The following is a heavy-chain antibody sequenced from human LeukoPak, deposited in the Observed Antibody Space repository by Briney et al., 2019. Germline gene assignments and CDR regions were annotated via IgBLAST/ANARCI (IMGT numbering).Heavy chain of an antibody. CDR1: GYTFTSYG. V-gene: IGHV1-18*01. D-gene: IGHD5/OR15-5a*01. Sequence: ASVKVSCKASGYTFTSYGISWVRQAPGQGLEWMGWISAYNGNTNYAQKFQGRVTMTRDTSTSTVYMELSSLRSEDTAVYYCARIVDDRSMAENWFDPWGQGTLVTVSS. CDR3: ARIVDDRSMAENWFDP. CDR2: ISAYNGNT. J-gene: IGHJ5*02.